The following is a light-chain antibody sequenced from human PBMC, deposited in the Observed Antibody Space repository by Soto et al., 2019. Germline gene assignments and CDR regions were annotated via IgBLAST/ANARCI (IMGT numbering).Light chain of an antibody. V-gene: IGLV2-11*01. CDR3: CSYGGSYTWV. J-gene: IGLJ3*02. CDR2: DVS. CDR1: SGDVGGYNF. Sequence: QSVLTQPRSVSGSPGQSVTISCTGTSGDVGGYNFVSWYQQHPGKAPTLMIFDVSQRPSGVPDRFSGSKSGNTASLTISRLQADDEADYYCCSYGGSYTWVFGGGTKLTVL.